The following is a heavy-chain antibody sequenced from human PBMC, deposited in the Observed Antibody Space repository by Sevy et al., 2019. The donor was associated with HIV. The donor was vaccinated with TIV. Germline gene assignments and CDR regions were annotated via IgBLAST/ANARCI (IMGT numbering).Heavy chain of an antibody. CDR2: VSPHIGDT. V-gene: IGHV1-18*01. CDR3: ARSYGSGDGSDSHAY. CDR1: GYTFTTYR. Sequence: ASVKVSCKASGYTFTTYRITWVRQAPGQGLEWMGWVSPHIGDTDYAQKFQGRVTLTTDTSTITAFMELSSLRSDDSAVYYCARSYGSGDGSDSHAYWGHGSLDTASS. J-gene: IGHJ4*03. D-gene: IGHD2-15*01.